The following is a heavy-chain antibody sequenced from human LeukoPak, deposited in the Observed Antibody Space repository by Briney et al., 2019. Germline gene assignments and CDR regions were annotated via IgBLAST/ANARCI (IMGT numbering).Heavy chain of an antibody. CDR3: ARDTIFGVVFDY. CDR1: GFTFSSYS. Sequence: GGSLRPSCAASGFTFSSYSINWVRQAPGKGLEWISYISGSSSTIYYADSVKGRFTISRDNAKNSLYLQMNSLRAEDTAVYYCARDTIFGVVFDYWGQGTLVAVSS. D-gene: IGHD3-3*01. J-gene: IGHJ4*02. V-gene: IGHV3-48*01. CDR2: ISGSSSTI.